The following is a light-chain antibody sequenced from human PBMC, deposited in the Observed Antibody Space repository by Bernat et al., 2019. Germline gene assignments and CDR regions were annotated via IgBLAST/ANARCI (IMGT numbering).Light chain of an antibody. CDR2: LAS. CDR3: QKYHRFSRT. J-gene: IGKJ1*01. CDR1: ESIDSY. V-gene: IGKV1-5*03. Sequence: DIQMTQSPSTLSASVGDRVTITCRASESIDSYLAWYQQKAGKAPNLLIYLASTLESGVPSRFSGGGSGTDFTLTISGLQPDDSATYYCQKYHRFSRTFGQGTKVES.